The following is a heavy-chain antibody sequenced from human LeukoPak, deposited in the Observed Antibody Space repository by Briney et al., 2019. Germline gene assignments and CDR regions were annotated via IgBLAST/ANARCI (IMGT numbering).Heavy chain of an antibody. CDR1: GYTLTELS. Sequence: AASVKVSCKVSGYTLTELSMHWVRQAPGKGLEWMGGFDPEDGETIYAQKFQGRVTMTEDTSTDTAYMELSSLRSEDTAVYYCATMLWGDRYCGGDCYSIGYFQHWGQGTLVTVSS. J-gene: IGHJ1*01. CDR3: ATMLWGDRYCGGDCYSIGYFQH. CDR2: FDPEDGET. V-gene: IGHV1-24*01. D-gene: IGHD2-21*02.